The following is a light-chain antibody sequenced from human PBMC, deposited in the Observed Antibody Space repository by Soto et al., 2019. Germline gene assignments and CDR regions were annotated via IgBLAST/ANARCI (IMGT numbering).Light chain of an antibody. CDR3: AAWDDNLDGFV. CDR2: RDN. J-gene: IGLJ1*01. Sequence: QSALTQPPSASGTPGQRVSISCSGSGSNIGSNTVNWYHHLPGAAPKLLIYRDNQRPSGVPDRFSGSKSGTSASLAIRGLQSEDEADYYCAAWDDNLDGFVFGTGT. CDR1: GSNIGSNT. V-gene: IGLV1-44*01.